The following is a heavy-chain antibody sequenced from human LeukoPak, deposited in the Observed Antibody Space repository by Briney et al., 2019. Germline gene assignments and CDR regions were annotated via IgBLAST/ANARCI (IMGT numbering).Heavy chain of an antibody. CDR3: ARDRSVAGTVDY. J-gene: IGHJ4*02. CDR2: ISSSSTFI. V-gene: IGHV3-21*01. CDR1: GFSFSSYS. Sequence: GGSLRLSCAASGFSFSSYSMNWVRQAPGKGLEWVSSISSSSTFISYADSGKGRFTISRDNAKNSLYLQMNSLTAEEAAVYYCARDRSVAGTVDYWGQGTLVSVSS. D-gene: IGHD6-19*01.